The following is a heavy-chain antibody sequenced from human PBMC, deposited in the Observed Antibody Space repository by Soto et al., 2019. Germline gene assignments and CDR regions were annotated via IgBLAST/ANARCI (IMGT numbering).Heavy chain of an antibody. J-gene: IGHJ6*01. D-gene: IGHD3-10*01. CDR1: GSSIATYP. CDR3: AKDQEFGSRSYEAGMDV. CDR2: ASGSGRRT. V-gene: IGHV3-23*01. Sequence: EVQLLQSGGGLVRPGGSLTLSCEASGSSIATYPMNWVRQAPGKGLEWVATASGSGRRTYYADSVKGRFTISRDNSQNTLLLQMSDLRAEDTAVYFCAKDQEFGSRSYEAGMDVW.